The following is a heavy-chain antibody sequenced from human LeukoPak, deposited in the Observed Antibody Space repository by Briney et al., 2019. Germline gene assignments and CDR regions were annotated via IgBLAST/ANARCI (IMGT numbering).Heavy chain of an antibody. CDR1: GFTFNHYW. Sequence: GGSLRLSCAASGFTFNHYWMHWVRHAPGKGLVWVSGINIDGSSTTHADAVKGRFTISRDNAKNTLYLQMNGLRVEDTAVYYCARGPYTSGFYGMDVWGQGTTVTVSS. CDR3: ARGPYTSGFYGMDV. CDR2: INIDGSST. J-gene: IGHJ6*02. V-gene: IGHV3-74*01. D-gene: IGHD3-3*01.